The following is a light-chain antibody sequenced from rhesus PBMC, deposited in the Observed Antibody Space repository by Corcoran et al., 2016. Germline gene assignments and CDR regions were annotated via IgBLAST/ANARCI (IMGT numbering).Light chain of an antibody. CDR2: EVS. Sequence: AALTQSPSVPESPGPSVTISCTETSSDIGGYNRVSWYQQHPGKAHKLMIYEVSQRPSGVADRFYGSKSGNTASLSISGLQAEDEADYYCSAYASSSTYVCGSGTKLTVL. V-gene: IGLV2-13*01. CDR3: SAYASSSTYV. J-gene: IGLJ6*01. CDR1: SSDIGGYNR.